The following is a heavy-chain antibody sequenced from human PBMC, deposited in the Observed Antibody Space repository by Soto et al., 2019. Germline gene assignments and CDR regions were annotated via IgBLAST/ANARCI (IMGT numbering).Heavy chain of an antibody. CDR1: GGSISTDGYY. J-gene: IGHJ5*02. Sequence: QMQLQESGPGLVKPSQTLSLTCTVSGGSISTDGYYWSWVRQLPGKGLEWIAYIYHSDSSYYNPSLKTRLTMAVATSQNQVSLRLTSVTAADTAVYYCARRGRIAAAGSNWFDPWGQGTLVTVSS. D-gene: IGHD6-13*01. CDR3: ARRGRIAAAGSNWFDP. CDR2: IYHSDSS. V-gene: IGHV4-31*03.